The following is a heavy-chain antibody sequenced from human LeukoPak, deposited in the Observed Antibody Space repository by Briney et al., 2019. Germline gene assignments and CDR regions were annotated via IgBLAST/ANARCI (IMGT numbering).Heavy chain of an antibody. V-gene: IGHV1-46*01. Sequence: ASVKVSCKASGYTFTSYYVHWVRQAPGQGLEWMGIINPSGGSTTYAQKFQGRVTMTRDTSTSTLYMELSSLRSADTAVYYCARGSASGGRRLDYWGQGALVTVSS. CDR1: GYTFTSYY. CDR2: INPSGGST. CDR3: ARGSASGGRRLDY. J-gene: IGHJ4*02. D-gene: IGHD3-10*01.